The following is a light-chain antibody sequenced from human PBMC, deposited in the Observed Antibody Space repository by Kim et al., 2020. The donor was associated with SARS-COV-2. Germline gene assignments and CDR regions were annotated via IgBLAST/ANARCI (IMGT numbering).Light chain of an antibody. CDR1: SSNIGAGYD. CDR2: GNN. CDR3: QSYDSSLSGWV. V-gene: IGLV1-40*01. Sequence: RVTILCTGSSSNIGAGYDVHWYQQLPGTAPKLLMYGNNNRPSRVPDRFSGSKSGTSAALAIIGLQAEDEAEYFCQSYDSSLSGWVFGGGTRLTVL. J-gene: IGLJ3*02.